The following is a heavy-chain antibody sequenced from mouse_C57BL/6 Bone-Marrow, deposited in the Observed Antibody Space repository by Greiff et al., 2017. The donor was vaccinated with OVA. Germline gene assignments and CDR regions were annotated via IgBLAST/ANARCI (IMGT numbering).Heavy chain of an antibody. Sequence: EVQLQESGGGLVQPKGSLKLSCAASGFTFNTYAMHWVRQAPGKGLEWVARIRSKSSNYATYYADSVKDRFTISRDDSQSMLYLQMNNLKTEDTAMYYCGRANYYGSYWYFDVWGTGTTVTVSS. V-gene: IGHV10-3*01. D-gene: IGHD1-1*01. J-gene: IGHJ1*03. CDR2: IRSKSSNYAT. CDR3: GRANYYGSYWYFDV. CDR1: GFTFNTYA.